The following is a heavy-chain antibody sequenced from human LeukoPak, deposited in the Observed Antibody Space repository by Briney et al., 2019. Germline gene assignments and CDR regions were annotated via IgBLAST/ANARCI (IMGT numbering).Heavy chain of an antibody. Sequence: ASVKVSCKASGYTFTSYGISWVRQAPGQGLEWMGWISAYNGNTNYAQKLQGRVTMTTDTSTSTAYMELRSLRSDDTAVYYCARNYYDSSSYYLPDFDYWGQGTLVTVSS. CDR1: GYTFTSYG. D-gene: IGHD3-22*01. V-gene: IGHV1-18*01. CDR3: ARNYYDSSSYYLPDFDY. CDR2: ISAYNGNT. J-gene: IGHJ4*02.